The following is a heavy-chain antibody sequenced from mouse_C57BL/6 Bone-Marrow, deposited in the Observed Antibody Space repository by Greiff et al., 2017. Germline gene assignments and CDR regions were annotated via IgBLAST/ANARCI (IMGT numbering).Heavy chain of an antibody. CDR1: GFSLTSYG. Sequence: VKVEESGPGLVQPSQSLSITCTVSGFSLTSYGVHWVRQPPGKGLEWLGVIWSGGSTDYNAAFISRLSISKDNSKSQVFFKMNSLQADDTAIYYCSKKGGSSWYFDVWGTGTTVTVSS. CDR2: IWSGGST. D-gene: IGHD1-1*01. V-gene: IGHV2-4*01. J-gene: IGHJ1*03. CDR3: SKKGGSSWYFDV.